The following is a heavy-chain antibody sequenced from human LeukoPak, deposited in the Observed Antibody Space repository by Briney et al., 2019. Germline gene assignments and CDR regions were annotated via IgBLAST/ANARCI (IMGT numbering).Heavy chain of an antibody. D-gene: IGHD6-13*01. CDR3: TIPSSWPD. V-gene: IGHV3-73*01. CDR2: IRSKANSYAT. Sequence: GGSLRLSCAASGFTFSGSAMRWVRQASGKGLEWVGRIRSKANSYATAYAASVKGRFTISRDDSKNTAYLQMNSLKTEDTAVYYCTIPSSWPDWGQGTLVTVSS. J-gene: IGHJ4*02. CDR1: GFTFSGSA.